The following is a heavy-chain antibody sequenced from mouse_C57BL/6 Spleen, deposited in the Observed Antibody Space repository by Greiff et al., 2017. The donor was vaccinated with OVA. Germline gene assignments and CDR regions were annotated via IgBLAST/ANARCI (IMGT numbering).Heavy chain of an antibody. CDR3: AIPSLGPYFDY. V-gene: IGHV1-26*01. D-gene: IGHD4-1*01. Sequence: EVQLQQSGPELVKPGASVKISCKASGYTFTDYYMNWVKQSHGKSLEWIGDINPNNGGTSYNQKFKGKFTLTVDKSSSTAYMELRSLTSEDSAVYYGAIPSLGPYFDYWGQGTTLTVSS. J-gene: IGHJ2*01. CDR2: INPNNGGT. CDR1: GYTFTDYY.